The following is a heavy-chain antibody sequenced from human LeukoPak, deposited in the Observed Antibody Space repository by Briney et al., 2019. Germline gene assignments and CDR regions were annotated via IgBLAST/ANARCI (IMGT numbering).Heavy chain of an antibody. V-gene: IGHV4-59*01. J-gene: IGHJ6*03. Sequence: SETLSLTCTVFGGSISGYSWTWIRQSREKGLEWIGEIFYSGRTTYNPSLESRLTISLDPSKNEISMKLRSVTAADSAVYYCARHSKEAENYYYYMDVWGKGTTVTVSS. CDR3: ARHSKEAENYYYYMDV. D-gene: IGHD4-11*01. CDR2: IFYSGRT. CDR1: GGSISGYS.